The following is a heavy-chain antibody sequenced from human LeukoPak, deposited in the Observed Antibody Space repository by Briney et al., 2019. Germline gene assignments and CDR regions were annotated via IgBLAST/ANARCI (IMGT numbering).Heavy chain of an antibody. CDR3: ARGHYDSSGYYYGYYYHYLGV. CDR1: GFPVSSNS. V-gene: IGHV3-66*03. J-gene: IGHJ6*03. CDR2: IYSDNT. Sequence: GGSLRLSCTVSGFPVSSNSMSWVRQAPGKGLEWVSFIYSDNTHYSDSVKGRFTISRDNSKNTLYLQVNSLRTDDTALYYCARGHYDSSGYYYGYYYHYLGVWGKGTTVTVSS. D-gene: IGHD3-22*01.